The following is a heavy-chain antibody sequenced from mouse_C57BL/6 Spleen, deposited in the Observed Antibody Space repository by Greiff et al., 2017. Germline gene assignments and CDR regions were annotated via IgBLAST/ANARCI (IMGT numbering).Heavy chain of an antibody. CDR2: IYPSDSET. CDR1: GYTFTSYW. V-gene: IGHV1-61*01. D-gene: IGHD1-1*02. CDR3: ARGGDYAMDY. Sequence: VQLQQSGAELVRPGSSVKLSCKASGYTFTSYWMDWVKQRPGQGLEWIGNIYPSDSETHYNQKFKDKATLTVDKSSSTAYMQLSSLTSEDSAVYYCARGGDYAMDYWGQGTSVTVSS. J-gene: IGHJ4*01.